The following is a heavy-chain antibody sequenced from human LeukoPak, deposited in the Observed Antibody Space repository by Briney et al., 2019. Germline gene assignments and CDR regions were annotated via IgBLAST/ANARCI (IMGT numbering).Heavy chain of an antibody. CDR3: AKPARTDYADY. V-gene: IGHV3-23*01. D-gene: IGHD1-14*01. Sequence: PGGTLRLSCAASEFTFTSYAMNWVRQAPGKGLEWVSAISGSGGNTYYADSVKGRFTISRDNSKNTLYLQMNSLRAEDPAVYYCAKPARTDYADYWGQGTLVTVSS. J-gene: IGHJ4*02. CDR1: EFTFTSYA. CDR2: ISGSGGNT.